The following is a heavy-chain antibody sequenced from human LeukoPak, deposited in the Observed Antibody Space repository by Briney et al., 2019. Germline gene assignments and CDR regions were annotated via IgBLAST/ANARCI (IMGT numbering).Heavy chain of an antibody. CDR2: ILYDGRNK. CDR3: AKDWGEATVTNWFDP. D-gene: IGHD4-11*01. Sequence: GGSLRLSCAASGFTFSSYGIHWVRQAPGKGLEWVAVILYDGRNKFYADSVKGRFTISRDNSKNTLFLQMNSLRPEDTAVYYCAKDWGEATVTNWFDPWGQGTLVTVS. V-gene: IGHV3-30*18. J-gene: IGHJ5*02. CDR1: GFTFSSYG.